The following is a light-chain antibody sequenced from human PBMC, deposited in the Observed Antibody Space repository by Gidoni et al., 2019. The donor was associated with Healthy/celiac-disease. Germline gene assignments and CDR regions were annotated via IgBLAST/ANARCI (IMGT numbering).Light chain of an antibody. CDR3: QQYNSYWT. CDR1: QSISSW. CDR2: KSS. V-gene: IGKV1-5*03. Sequence: DSQMTQSPSTLSASVGDRVTITCRASQSISSWLAWYQQKPGKAPTLLIYKSSSLESGVPSRFSGSGSGTEFTLTISSLQPDDFATYYCQQYNSYWTFGQGTKVEIK. J-gene: IGKJ1*01.